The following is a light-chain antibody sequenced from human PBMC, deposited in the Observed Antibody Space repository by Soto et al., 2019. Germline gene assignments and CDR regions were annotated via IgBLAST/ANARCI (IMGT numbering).Light chain of an antibody. CDR1: QDIGYS. V-gene: IGKV1-27*01. Sequence: DIQMTQSPSSLSASVGDRVTITCRASQDIGYSLTWYQQRPGKVPKLIIYSASSLFSGAPSRFSGTGSWTDFTLTIFNLQPDDVATYYCQKDDSGPFTFGPGTRVEIK. CDR2: SAS. J-gene: IGKJ3*01. CDR3: QKDDSGPFT.